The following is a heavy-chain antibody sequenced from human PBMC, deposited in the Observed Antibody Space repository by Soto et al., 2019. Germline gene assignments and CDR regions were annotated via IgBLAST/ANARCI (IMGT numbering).Heavy chain of an antibody. D-gene: IGHD3-9*01. CDR1: GGSFSGYY. J-gene: IGHJ2*01. V-gene: IGHV4-34*01. Sequence: QVRLQQWGAGPLRPLETLSLTCGVSGGSFSGYYWAWIRQSPEKGLEWIGEINDRGSINYNPSLKSRVSISVDTSKNHYSLNLRSVTAADTAVYYCARESHDILTGPPWVWYFDLWGRGTLVTVSS. CDR2: INDRGSI. CDR3: ARESHDILTGPPWVWYFDL.